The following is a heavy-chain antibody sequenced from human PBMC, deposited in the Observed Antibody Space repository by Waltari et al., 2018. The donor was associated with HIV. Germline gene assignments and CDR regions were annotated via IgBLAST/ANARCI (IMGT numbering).Heavy chain of an antibody. V-gene: IGHV3-74*01. J-gene: IGHJ5*02. CDR1: PFTFSSYW. Sequence: QLVESGGGLVQRGGSLRLSCAASPFTFSSYWMHWVRQAPGKGLVCVSRINSDGSSTSYADSVKGRFTISRDNAKNTLYLQMNSLKVEDTAVYYCARAYYDSGSNWFDPWGQGTLVTVSS. CDR2: INSDGSST. CDR3: ARAYYDSGSNWFDP. D-gene: IGHD3-10*01.